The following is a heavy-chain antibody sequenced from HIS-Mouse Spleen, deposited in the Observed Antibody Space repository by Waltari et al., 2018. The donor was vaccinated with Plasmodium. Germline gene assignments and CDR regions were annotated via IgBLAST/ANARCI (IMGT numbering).Heavy chain of an antibody. CDR1: GGSISSSSYY. J-gene: IGHJ4*02. V-gene: IGHV4-39*07. D-gene: IGHD1-7*01. CDR3: ARDRITGTSYFDY. CDR2: IYYSWST. Sequence: QLQLQESGPGLVKPSETLSLTCTVSGGSISSSSYYWGWIRQPPGKGLEWIGSIYYSWSTYYSPSLKSRVTISVDTSKNQFSLKLSSVTAADTAVYYCARDRITGTSYFDYWGQGTLVTVSS.